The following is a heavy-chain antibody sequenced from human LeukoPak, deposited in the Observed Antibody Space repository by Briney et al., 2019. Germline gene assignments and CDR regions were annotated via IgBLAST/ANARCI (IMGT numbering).Heavy chain of an antibody. CDR2: IGTAADT. V-gene: IGHV3-13*01. D-gene: IGHD1-7*01. Sequence: GSLRLSCAASGFTFSSYDMHWVRQAPGRGLEWVSSIGTAADTYSPGSVKGRFTISRENAKNSLYLQMNSLRAGDTAVYYCARGPIVGITETKGYFDYWGQGILVTVSS. CDR1: GFTFSSYD. J-gene: IGHJ4*02. CDR3: ARGPIVGITETKGYFDY.